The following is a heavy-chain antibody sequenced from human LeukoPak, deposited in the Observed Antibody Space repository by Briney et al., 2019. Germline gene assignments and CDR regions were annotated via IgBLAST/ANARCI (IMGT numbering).Heavy chain of an antibody. J-gene: IGHJ4*02. V-gene: IGHV3-30*02. CDR2: ILYDGSNT. Sequence: GGSLRLSCAASGFTFSGSGMHWVRQAPGKGLEWVAFILYDGSNTYYADHVKGRFTISRDNSKNTLYLQMNSLEVEDTAVYHCAKDWKFGVNDYWGQGTLVTVSS. D-gene: IGHD1-1*01. CDR3: AKDWKFGVNDY. CDR1: GFTFSGSG.